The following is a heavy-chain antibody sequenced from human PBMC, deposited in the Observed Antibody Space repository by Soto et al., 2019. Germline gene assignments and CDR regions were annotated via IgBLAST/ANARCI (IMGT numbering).Heavy chain of an antibody. CDR2: IKQDGSEK. V-gene: IGHV3-7*01. CDR1: GFTFSSYW. J-gene: IGHJ3*02. Sequence: EVQLVESGGDLVQPGGSLRLSCAASGFTFSSYWMSWVRQTPGKGLECVANIKQDGSEKYYVDSVKGLFTISRDNAKSSLYLQLNSLRAEDTVVYYCAGPNNGWSRCAFDMWGRGTMVTVSS. CDR3: AGPNNGWSRCAFDM. D-gene: IGHD6-19*01.